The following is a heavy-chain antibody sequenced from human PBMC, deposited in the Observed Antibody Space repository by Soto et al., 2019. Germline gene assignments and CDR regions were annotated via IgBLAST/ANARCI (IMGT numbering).Heavy chain of an antibody. CDR3: ARGELGIYYCSYMGG. CDR2: ISAYNGNT. D-gene: IGHD7-27*01. J-gene: IGHJ6*03. V-gene: IGHV1-18*01. CDR1: GYTFTSYG. Sequence: ASVKVSCKASGYTFTSYGISWVRQAPGQGLEWMGWISAYNGNTNYAQKLQGRFNMTTDTSTRTAYMELRILRSDQASVYSCARGELGIYYCSYMGGRGKGSTVTGSS.